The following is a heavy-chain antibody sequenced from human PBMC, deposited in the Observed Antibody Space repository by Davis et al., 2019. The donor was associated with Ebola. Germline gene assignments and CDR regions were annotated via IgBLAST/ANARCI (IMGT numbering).Heavy chain of an antibody. J-gene: IGHJ4*02. CDR3: ARELAD. CDR2: ISNDGTNK. Sequence: GESLKISCAASGFTFSSYAMHWVRQAPGKGLEWVAVISNDGTNKYYADSVKGRFTISRDNSKNTLYLQMNSLRAGDTAVYYCARELADWGQGTLVTVSS. CDR1: GFTFSSYA. V-gene: IGHV3-30-3*01. D-gene: IGHD6-19*01.